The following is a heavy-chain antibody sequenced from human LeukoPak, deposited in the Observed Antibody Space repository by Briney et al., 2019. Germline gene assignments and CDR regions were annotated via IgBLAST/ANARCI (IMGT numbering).Heavy chain of an antibody. Sequence: PSETLSLTCTVSGASISSSSYYWGWVRQPPGKGLEWVGSMYYSGNTYYNPSLKTRVTISVDTSKNQFSLKLNSVTAADTAVYYCARLLNGYIYGYFPFDNWGQGTLATVSS. CDR2: MYYSGNT. CDR1: GASISSSSYY. CDR3: ARLLNGYIYGYFPFDN. V-gene: IGHV4-39*01. D-gene: IGHD5-18*01. J-gene: IGHJ4*02.